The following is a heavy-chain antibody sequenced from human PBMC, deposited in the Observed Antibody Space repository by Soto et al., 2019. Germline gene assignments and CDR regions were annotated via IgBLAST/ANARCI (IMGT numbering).Heavy chain of an antibody. J-gene: IGHJ4*02. CDR3: ASDISGSIAAAGHYFDF. V-gene: IGHV1-18*01. D-gene: IGHD6-13*01. CDR1: GYTFTSYG. CDR2: ISAYNGNT. Sequence: GASVKVSCKASGYTFTSYGISWVRQAPGQGLEWMGWISAYNGNTNYAQKLQGRVTMTTDTSTSTAYMELRSLRSDDTAAYYCASDISGSIAAAGHYFDFSGQGTLVTVSS.